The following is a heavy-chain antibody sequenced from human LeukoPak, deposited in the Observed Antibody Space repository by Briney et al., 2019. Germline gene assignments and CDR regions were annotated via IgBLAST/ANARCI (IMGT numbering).Heavy chain of an antibody. J-gene: IGHJ4*02. CDR3: ARDIPPDY. CDR2: IYYSGST. Sequence: SETLSLTCTVSGGSISSSSYYWGWIRQPPGKGLEWIGSIYYSGSTNYNPSLKSRVTISVDTSKNQFSLKLSSVTAADTAVYYCARDIPPDYWGQGTLVTVSS. D-gene: IGHD2-21*01. CDR1: GGSISSSSYY. V-gene: IGHV4-39*07.